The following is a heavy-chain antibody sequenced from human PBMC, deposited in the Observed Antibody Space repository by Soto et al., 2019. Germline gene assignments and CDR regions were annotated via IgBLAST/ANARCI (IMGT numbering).Heavy chain of an antibody. V-gene: IGHV3-33*01. CDR3: ARAPVADYMDV. Sequence: GGSLRLSCAASGFTFSSYGMHWVRQAPGKGLEWVAVIWYDGSNKYYADSVEGRFTISRDNSKNTLYLQMNSLRAEDTAVYYCARAPVADYMDVWGKGTTVTAP. CDR2: IWYDGSNK. D-gene: IGHD6-19*01. CDR1: GFTFSSYG. J-gene: IGHJ6*03.